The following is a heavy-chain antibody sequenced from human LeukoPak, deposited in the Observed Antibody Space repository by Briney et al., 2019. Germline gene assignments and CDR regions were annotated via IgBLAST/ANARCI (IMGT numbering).Heavy chain of an antibody. V-gene: IGHV1-69*13. J-gene: IGHJ4*02. D-gene: IGHD2-21*02. Sequence: SVKVSCKASGYTFTNYGFSWVRQAPGQGLEWMGGIIPIFGTANYAQKFQGRVTITADESTSTAYMELSSLRSEDTAVYYCARGDYCGGDCFYMDYWGQGTLVTVSS. CDR3: ARGDYCGGDCFYMDY. CDR2: IIPIFGTA. CDR1: GYTFTNYG.